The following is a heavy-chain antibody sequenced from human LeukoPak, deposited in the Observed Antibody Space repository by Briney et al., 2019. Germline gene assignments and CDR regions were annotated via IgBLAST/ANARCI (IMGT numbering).Heavy chain of an antibody. D-gene: IGHD2/OR15-2a*01. CDR1: GFTFSSYW. J-gene: IGHJ3*01. Sequence: HPGGSLRLACTASGFTFSSYWMHWVRQAPGKGLVWASRINGDGSSTTYADSVKGRFTISRDNAKNTLYLQMNSLRAEDTAVYYCAADGEYAFLVWGQGTMVTVSS. V-gene: IGHV3-74*01. CDR2: INGDGSST. CDR3: AADGEYAFLV.